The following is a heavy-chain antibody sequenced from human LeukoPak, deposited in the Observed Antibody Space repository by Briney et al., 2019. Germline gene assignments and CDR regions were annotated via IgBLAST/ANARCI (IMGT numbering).Heavy chain of an antibody. D-gene: IGHD3-10*01. CDR2: INPNSGGT. CDR3: ARSGFGSGISFDL. CDR1: GYTFTGYY. V-gene: IGHV1-2*02. Sequence: ASVKASCKASGYTFTGYYMHWVRQAPGQGLEWMGWINPNSGGTNYAQKFQGRVTMTRDTSISTAYMELSRLRSDDTAVYYCARSGFGSGISFDLWGQGTLVTVSS. J-gene: IGHJ5*02.